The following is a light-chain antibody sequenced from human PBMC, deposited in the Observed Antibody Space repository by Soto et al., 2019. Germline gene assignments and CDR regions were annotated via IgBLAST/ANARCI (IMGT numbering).Light chain of an antibody. CDR3: QHYNSYSEA. CDR2: GAS. J-gene: IGKJ1*01. Sequence: EIVLTQSLDALSLTKGERATLSCRASESVSSSYLAWYQQKPGQAPRLLIYGASSRATGIPARFSGSGSGTDFTLTISSLQPDDFATYYCQHYNSYSEAFGQGTMVDIK. V-gene: IGKV3-20*01. CDR1: ESVSSSY.